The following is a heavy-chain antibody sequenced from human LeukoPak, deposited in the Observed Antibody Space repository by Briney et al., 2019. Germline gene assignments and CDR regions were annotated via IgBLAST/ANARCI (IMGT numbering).Heavy chain of an antibody. CDR1: GGSISSYY. Sequence: PSETLSLTCTVSGGSISSYYWSWIRQPPGKGLEWIGYIYYSGSTYYNPSLKSRVTISVDTSKNQFSLKLSSVTAADTAVYYCARDTYYDFWSGPDAFDIWGQGTMVTVSS. V-gene: IGHV4-59*12. CDR3: ARDTYYDFWSGPDAFDI. J-gene: IGHJ3*02. CDR2: IYYSGST. D-gene: IGHD3-3*01.